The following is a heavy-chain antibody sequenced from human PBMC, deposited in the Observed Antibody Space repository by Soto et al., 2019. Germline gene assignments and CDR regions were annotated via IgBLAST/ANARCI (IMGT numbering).Heavy chain of an antibody. CDR1: GFTFSSYA. Sequence: GGSLRLSCAASGFTFSSYAMSWVRQAPGKGLEWVSAISGSGGSTYYADSVKGRFTISRDNSKNTVYLQMNSLRAEDTAVYYCAKGWYGYQLLKAGYSSSYFDYWGQGTLVTVSS. V-gene: IGHV3-23*01. CDR3: AKGWYGYQLLKAGYSSSYFDY. J-gene: IGHJ4*02. D-gene: IGHD6-6*01. CDR2: ISGSGGST.